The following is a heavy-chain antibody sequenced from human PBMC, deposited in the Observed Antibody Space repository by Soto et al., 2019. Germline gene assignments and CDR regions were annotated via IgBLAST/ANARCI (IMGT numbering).Heavy chain of an antibody. CDR2: LYYGRSA. CDR3: ALRSMAVVPEY. J-gene: IGHJ4*02. V-gene: IGHV4-59*01. Sequence: QVQLQESGPGLVKPSETLSLTCAVSGDSISSYYCMWIRQPPGKGLESIGYLYYGRSANYNPSLKCRVTLSVETSTNQCSLTLSSMTAADTAVYYCALRSMAVVPEYWGQGTLVTVSS. D-gene: IGHD3-22*01. CDR1: GDSISSYY.